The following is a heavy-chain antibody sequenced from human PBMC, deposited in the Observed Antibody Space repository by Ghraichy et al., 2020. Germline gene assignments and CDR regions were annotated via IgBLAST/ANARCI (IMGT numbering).Heavy chain of an antibody. J-gene: IGHJ6*02. Sequence: GGSLRLSCAASGFTFSSYGMHWVRQAPGKGLEWVAVISYDGSNKYYADSVKGRFTISRDNSKNTLYLQMNSLRAEDTAVYYCAKVRGVDDGYYYGMDVWGQGTTVTVSS. D-gene: IGHD3-10*01. CDR1: GFTFSSYG. CDR2: ISYDGSNK. V-gene: IGHV3-30*18. CDR3: AKVRGVDDGYYYGMDV.